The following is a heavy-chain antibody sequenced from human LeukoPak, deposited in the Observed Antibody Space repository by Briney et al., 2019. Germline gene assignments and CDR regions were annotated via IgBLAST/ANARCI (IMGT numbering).Heavy chain of an antibody. V-gene: IGHV4-39*07. CDR2: IYYSGST. D-gene: IGHD1-20*01. CDR3: ARGRLGYNWNAGNWFDP. J-gene: IGHJ5*02. CDR1: GGSIGSSSYY. Sequence: SETLSLTCTVSGGSIGSSSYYWGWIRQPPGKGLEWIGSIYYSGSTNYNPSLKSRVTISVDTSKNQFSLKLSSVTAADTAVYYCARGRLGYNWNAGNWFDPWGQGTLVTVSS.